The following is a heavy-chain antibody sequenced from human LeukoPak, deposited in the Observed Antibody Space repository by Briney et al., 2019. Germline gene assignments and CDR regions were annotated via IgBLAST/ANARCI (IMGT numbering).Heavy chain of an antibody. CDR3: ARAATVTAESAFGY. CDR1: GFTFSSYA. D-gene: IGHD4-17*01. Sequence: GGSLRLSCVASGFTFSSYAMHWVRQTPGKGLEYVSGINSNGGSTHYANSVKGRFTISRDNSKHTLYLQMGSLRTEDMAVYYCARAATVTAESAFGYRGQGTLVTVSS. J-gene: IGHJ4*02. V-gene: IGHV3-64*01. CDR2: INSNGGST.